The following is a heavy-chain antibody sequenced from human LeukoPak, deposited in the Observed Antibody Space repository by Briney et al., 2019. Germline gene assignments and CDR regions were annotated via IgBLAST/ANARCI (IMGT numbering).Heavy chain of an antibody. CDR3: AGVVVPAAISSWFDP. Sequence: ASVKVSCKASGYTFTSYAMHWVRQAPGQRLEWMGWINAGNGNTKYSQKLQGRVTMTTDTSTSTAYMELRSLRSGDTAVYYCAGVVVPAAISSWFDPWGQGTLVTVSS. V-gene: IGHV1-3*01. D-gene: IGHD2-2*01. CDR2: INAGNGNT. J-gene: IGHJ5*02. CDR1: GYTFTSYA.